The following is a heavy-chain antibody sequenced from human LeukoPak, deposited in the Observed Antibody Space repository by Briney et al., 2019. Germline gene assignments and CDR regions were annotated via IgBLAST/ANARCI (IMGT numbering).Heavy chain of an antibody. J-gene: IGHJ4*02. CDR2: IKNSGIT. CDR3: ATRRSGSYSEY. D-gene: IGHD1-26*01. CDR1: GGSVTTSTYY. V-gene: IGHV4-39*01. Sequence: SETLSLTCTVSGGSVTTSTYYWGWIRQPPGKGLEWIGTIKNSGITHYNPSLKSRLTMSVDTSKNQFSLKLNSVTAADTAVYYCATRRSGSYSEYWGQGILVTVSP.